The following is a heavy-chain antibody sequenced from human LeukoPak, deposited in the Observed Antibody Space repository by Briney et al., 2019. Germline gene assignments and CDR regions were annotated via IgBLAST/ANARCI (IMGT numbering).Heavy chain of an antibody. V-gene: IGHV4-34*01. CDR2: INRSGST. D-gene: IGHD2-15*01. Sequence: GSLRLSCAAPGFTFSSYWMSWIRQPPGKGLEWIGEINRSGSTNYNPSLKSRVTISVDTSKNQFSLKLSSVTAADTAVYYCARGYYYFDYWGQGTLVTVSS. CDR3: ARGYYYFDY. CDR1: GFTFSSYW. J-gene: IGHJ4*02.